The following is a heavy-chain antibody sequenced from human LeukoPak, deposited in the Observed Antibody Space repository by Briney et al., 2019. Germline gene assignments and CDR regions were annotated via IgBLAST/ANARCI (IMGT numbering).Heavy chain of an antibody. CDR1: GFTFSDYY. D-gene: IGHD4-17*01. J-gene: IGHJ3*02. CDR3: ARRMTTVTTRAFDI. CDR2: ISSSGSTI. Sequence: GGSLRLSCAASGFTFSDYYMSWIRRAPGRGLEWVSYISSSGSTIYYADSVKGRFTISRDNTQNSLYLQMNSLRAEDTAVYYCARRMTTVTTRAFDIWGQGTMVTVSS. V-gene: IGHV3-11*01.